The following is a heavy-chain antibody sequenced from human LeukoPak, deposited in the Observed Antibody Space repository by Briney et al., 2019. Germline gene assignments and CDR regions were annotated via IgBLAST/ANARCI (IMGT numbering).Heavy chain of an antibody. CDR1: GGSISSGGYY. CDR3: ARVIKDGAGIAARPGSAFDI. J-gene: IGHJ3*02. CDR2: IYHSGST. Sequence: PSETLSLTCTVSGGSISSGGYYWSWIRQPPGKGLEWIGYIYHSGSTYYNPSLKSRVTISVDRSKNQFSLKLSSVTAADTAVYYCARVIKDGAGIAARPGSAFDIWGQGTMVTVSS. D-gene: IGHD6-6*01. V-gene: IGHV4-30-2*01.